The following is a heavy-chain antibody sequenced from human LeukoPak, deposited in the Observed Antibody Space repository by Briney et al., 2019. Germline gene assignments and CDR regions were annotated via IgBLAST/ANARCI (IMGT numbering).Heavy chain of an antibody. D-gene: IGHD6-6*01. J-gene: IGHJ4*02. Sequence: SQTLSLTCTVSGGSISSGGYYWSWIRQPPGKGLEWIGYIYHSGSTYYNPSLKSRVTISVDRSKNQFSLKLSSVTAADTAVYYCARDSSSSFDYWGRGTLVTVSS. CDR1: GGSISSGGYY. V-gene: IGHV4-30-2*01. CDR2: IYHSGST. CDR3: ARDSSSSFDY.